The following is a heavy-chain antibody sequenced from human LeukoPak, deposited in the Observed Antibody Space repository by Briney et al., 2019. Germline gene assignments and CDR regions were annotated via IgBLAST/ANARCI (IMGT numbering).Heavy chain of an antibody. V-gene: IGHV3-11*05. CDR1: GFTFSGFY. CDR2: IGSSSTYT. D-gene: IGHD6-19*01. Sequence: PGGSLRLSCAASGFTFSGFYMSWIRQAPGKGLEWVSCIGSSSTYTNYADSVKGRFTISRDNAKNSLYLQMDGLRAEDMAVYYCARDRGAVAATWFDYWGQGTLVTVSS. J-gene: IGHJ4*02. CDR3: ARDRGAVAATWFDY.